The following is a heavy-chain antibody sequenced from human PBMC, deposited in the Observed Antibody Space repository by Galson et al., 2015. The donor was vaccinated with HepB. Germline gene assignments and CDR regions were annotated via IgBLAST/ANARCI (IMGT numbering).Heavy chain of an antibody. J-gene: IGHJ5*02. CDR2: IYYSGST. CDR1: GGSISSGDYY. V-gene: IGHV4-30-4*01. Sequence: TLSLTCTVSGGSISSGDYYWSWIRQPPGKGLEWIGYIYYSGSTYYNPSLKSRVTISVDTSKNQFSLKLSSVTAADTAVYYCAREGPLGTEGWFDPWGQGTLVTVSS. D-gene: IGHD1-1*01. CDR3: AREGPLGTEGWFDP.